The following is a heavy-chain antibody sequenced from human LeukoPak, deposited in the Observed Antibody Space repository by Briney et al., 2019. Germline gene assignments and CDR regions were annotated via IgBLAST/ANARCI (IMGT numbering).Heavy chain of an antibody. CDR2: IYHSGST. V-gene: IGHV4-4*02. J-gene: IGHJ4*02. Sequence: PSGTLSLTCAVSGGSISSSNWWGWVGQPPGKGLEWIGEIYHSGSTNYNPSLKSRVTISVDKSKNQFSLKLSSVTAADTAVYYCARTLGGVTPFDYWGQGTLVTVSS. D-gene: IGHD3-3*01. CDR3: ARTLGGVTPFDY. CDR1: GGSISSSNW.